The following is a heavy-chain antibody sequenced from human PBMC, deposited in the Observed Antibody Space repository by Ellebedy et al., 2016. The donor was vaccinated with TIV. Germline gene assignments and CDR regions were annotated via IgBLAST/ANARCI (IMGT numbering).Heavy chain of an antibody. CDR2: IRSKANSYAT. V-gene: IGHV3-73*01. J-gene: IGHJ4*02. Sequence: PGGSLRLSCAASGFTFSGSAMHWVRQASGKGLEWVGRIRSKANSYATAYAASVKGRFTISRDDSKNTAYLQMNSLKTEDTAVYYCTSRDYYGSGSYFDYWGQGTLVTVSS. CDR1: GFTFSGSA. D-gene: IGHD3-10*01. CDR3: TSRDYYGSGSYFDY.